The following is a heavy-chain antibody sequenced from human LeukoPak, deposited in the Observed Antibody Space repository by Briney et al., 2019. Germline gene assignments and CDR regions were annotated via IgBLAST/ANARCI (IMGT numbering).Heavy chain of an antibody. D-gene: IGHD3-22*01. CDR1: GGSISSSNW. V-gene: IGHV4-4*02. Sequence: PSETLSLTCAVSGGSISSSNWWSWVRQPPGKGLEWIGEIYHSGSTNYNPSLKSRVTISVDKSKNQFSLKLSSVTAADTAVYYCARDLYYYDSSGSYGMDVWGQGTTVTVSS. J-gene: IGHJ6*02. CDR3: ARDLYYYDSSGSYGMDV. CDR2: IYHSGST.